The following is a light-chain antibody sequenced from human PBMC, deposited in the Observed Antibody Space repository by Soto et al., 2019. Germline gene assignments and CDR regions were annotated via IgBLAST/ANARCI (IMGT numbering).Light chain of an antibody. CDR1: NIASKS. CDR2: DDK. CDR3: QVWETSTSHVL. J-gene: IGLJ2*01. V-gene: IGLV3-21*02. Sequence: SYELTQPPAVSLAPGQTARISCGGHNIASKSVHWYQQRPGQAPLLVVYDDKYRPSGIADRFSGSNSGNTATLTISRVEAGDEADYYCQVWETSTSHVLFGGGTKLTVL.